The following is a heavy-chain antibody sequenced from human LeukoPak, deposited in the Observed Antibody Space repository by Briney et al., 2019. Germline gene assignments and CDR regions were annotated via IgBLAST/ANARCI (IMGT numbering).Heavy chain of an antibody. J-gene: IGHJ4*02. V-gene: IGHV1-3*01. CDR3: ARTRAFYYYDSSGSPFDY. CDR1: GYTFTSYA. Sequence: ASVKVSCKASGYTFTSYAMHWVRQAPGQRLEWMGWINAGNGNTKYSQKFQGRVTITRDTSASTAYMELSSLRSEDTAVYYCARTRAFYYYDSSGSPFDYWGQGTLATVSS. CDR2: INAGNGNT. D-gene: IGHD3-22*01.